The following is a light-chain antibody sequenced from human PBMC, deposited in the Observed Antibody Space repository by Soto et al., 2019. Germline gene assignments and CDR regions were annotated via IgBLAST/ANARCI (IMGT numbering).Light chain of an antibody. V-gene: IGKV3-11*01. CDR3: QQRSNWPLP. Sequence: EIVLTQSPATLSLSPGERATLSCRASQSVSSYLAWYQQKPGQAPRLLIYDASNRATGIPARFSGSGSGTDFTLTISSLEPADFAVYYCQQRSNWPLPFGPGTKVDIK. CDR2: DAS. J-gene: IGKJ3*01. CDR1: QSVSSY.